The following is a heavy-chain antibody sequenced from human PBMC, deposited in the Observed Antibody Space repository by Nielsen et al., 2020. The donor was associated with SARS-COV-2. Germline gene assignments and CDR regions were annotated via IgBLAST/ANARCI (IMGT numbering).Heavy chain of an antibody. CDR1: GFTFSGYG. V-gene: IGHV3-48*02. CDR3: ARDFGYCSGSKCYAAFDV. J-gene: IGHJ3*01. CDR2: ISNGGGSGK. Sequence: GESLKISCVGSGFTFSGYGMNWVRQAPGKGLEWLSFISNGGGSGKAYADSVQGRFTISRDDARSLVYLQMNSLRDEDTALYYCARDFGYCSGSKCYAAFDVWGQGTVVTVSS. D-gene: IGHD2-2*01.